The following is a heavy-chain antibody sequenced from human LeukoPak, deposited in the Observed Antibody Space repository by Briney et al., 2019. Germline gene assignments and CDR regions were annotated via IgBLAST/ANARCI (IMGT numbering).Heavy chain of an antibody. CDR2: IWYDGSNK. CDR3: SRDGPRDYDILTALDY. CDR1: GFTFSDSG. Sequence: PGGSLRLSCAASGFTFSDSGMYWVRQSPGKGLEWVALIWYDGSNKYYADSVKGRFTISRDNSKSMLYLQMNGLRPEDTAVYYCSRDGPRDYDILTALDYWGQGTVVSVSS. V-gene: IGHV3-30*02. J-gene: IGHJ4*02. D-gene: IGHD3-9*01.